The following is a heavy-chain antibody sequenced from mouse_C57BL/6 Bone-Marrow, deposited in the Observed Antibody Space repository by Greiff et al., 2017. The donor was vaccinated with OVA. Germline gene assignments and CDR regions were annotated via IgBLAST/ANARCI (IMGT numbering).Heavy chain of an antibody. V-gene: IGHV5-12*01. CDR2: ISNGGGST. CDR3: ARPPNWDKEAWFAY. D-gene: IGHD4-1*01. Sequence: EVKLVESGGGLVQPGGSLKLSCAASGFTFSDYYMYWVRQTPEKRLEWVAYISNGGGSTYYPDTVKGRFTISRDNAKNTLYLQMSRLKSEDTAMYYCARPPNWDKEAWFAYWGQGTLVTVSA. CDR1: GFTFSDYY. J-gene: IGHJ3*01.